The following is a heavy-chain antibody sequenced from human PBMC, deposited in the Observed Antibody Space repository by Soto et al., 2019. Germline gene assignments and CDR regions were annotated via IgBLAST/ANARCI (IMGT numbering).Heavy chain of an antibody. CDR2: ILSDEINK. CDR3: AIIATSGGGDAFDI. CDR1: GFTFSNYA. Sequence: QVQLVESGGGVVQPGRSLRLSCAASGFTFSNYAMHWVRQAPGKGLEWVAAILSDEINKYSADSVKGRFTISRDNYKNTLYLQLNSLRPEDTAVYYCAIIATSGGGDAFDIWRQGTMVTVSS. V-gene: IGHV3-30-3*01. D-gene: IGHD6-13*01. J-gene: IGHJ3*02.